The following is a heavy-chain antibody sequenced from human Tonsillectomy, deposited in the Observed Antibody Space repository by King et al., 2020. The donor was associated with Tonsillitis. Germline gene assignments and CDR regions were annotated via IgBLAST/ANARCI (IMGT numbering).Heavy chain of an antibody. CDR1: GFTFSSYW. J-gene: IGHJ1*01. D-gene: IGHD4-17*01. Sequence: VQLVESGGGLVQPGGSLRLSCAASGFTFSSYWMHWVRQAPGKGLVWVSRINSDGSSTSYADSVKGRFTISRDNAKNTQYLQMNSLRAEDTAVYYCARVRRVGGDYGDYASFQHWGQGTLVTVSS. V-gene: IGHV3-74*01. CDR3: ARVRRVGGDYGDYASFQH. CDR2: INSDGSST.